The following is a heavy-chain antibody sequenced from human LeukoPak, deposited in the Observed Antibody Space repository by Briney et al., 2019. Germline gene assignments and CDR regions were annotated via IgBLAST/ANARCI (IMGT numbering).Heavy chain of an antibody. D-gene: IGHD2-15*01. J-gene: IGHJ4*02. CDR2: IFPGDSDT. CDR1: EYSFATYW. CDR3: ASEYCSGGNCYFDY. V-gene: IGHV5-51*01. Sequence: GESLQISCKGSEYSFATYWIGWVRQLPGQGLEWMGIIFPGDSDTRYSPSFQGQVTISADKSIGTAYLQWSSLKASDTAIYYCASEYCSGGNCYFDYWGQGTLVTVSS.